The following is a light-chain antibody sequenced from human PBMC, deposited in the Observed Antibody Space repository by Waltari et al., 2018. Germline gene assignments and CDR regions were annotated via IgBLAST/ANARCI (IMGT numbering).Light chain of an antibody. J-gene: IGKJ3*01. CDR1: QTLLFSSNNRNY. CDR2: WAS. CDR3: QQYDRTPFT. V-gene: IGKV4-1*01. Sequence: DIVMTQSPESLGVSLGERAAINCKSSQTLLFSSNNRNYLAWYQQKPGQPPKLLMTWASTREAGVPDRFSGSGSGTDFTLTITSLQAEDVAVYFCQQYDRTPFTFGPGTRVDVK.